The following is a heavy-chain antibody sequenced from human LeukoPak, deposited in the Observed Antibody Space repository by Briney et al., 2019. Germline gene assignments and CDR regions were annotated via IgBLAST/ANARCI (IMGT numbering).Heavy chain of an antibody. D-gene: IGHD4-23*01. V-gene: IGHV1-69*13. CDR2: IIPMFGTA. CDR1: GGSFSSYV. CDR3: AREPLDSGGNAFDY. Sequence: GASVKVSCKASGGSFSSYVISWVRQAPGQGVEWMGGIIPMFGTANYSQKFQGRVTVTADESTSTAYMELSSLRSEDTALYYCAREPLDSGGNAFDYWGQGTLVTVSS. J-gene: IGHJ4*02.